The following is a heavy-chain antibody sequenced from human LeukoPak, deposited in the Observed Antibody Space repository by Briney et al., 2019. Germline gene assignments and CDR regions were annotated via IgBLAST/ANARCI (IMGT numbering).Heavy chain of an antibody. CDR1: GGSIKPDY. CDR2: IHKSGIT. Sequence: SETLSLTCSVSGGSIKPDYWSWIRQPPGKGLEWIGYIHKSGITNYNPSLKSRVTMSIDTSKNQFSLELRYVSTADTAVYYCAGHTEQQLFDPWGQGTLVTVSS. CDR3: AGHTEQQLFDP. D-gene: IGHD6-13*01. V-gene: IGHV4-59*08. J-gene: IGHJ5*02.